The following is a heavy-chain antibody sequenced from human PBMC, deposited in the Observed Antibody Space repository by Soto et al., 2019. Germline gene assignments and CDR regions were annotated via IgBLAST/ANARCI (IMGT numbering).Heavy chain of an antibody. V-gene: IGHV1-69*12. J-gene: IGHJ3*02. Sequence: QVQLVQSGAEVKKPGSSVKVSCKASGATLNTFINYGITCVRQAPGQGLEWMGGIIPVFGTANYAQKFQGRVTISADESTRTVYMDLSSLRSEDTAVYYCARGEATKIVVVMSDAFAIWGQGTMVTVSS. CDR1: GATLNTFINYG. D-gene: IGHD3-22*01. CDR3: ARGEATKIVVVMSDAFAI. CDR2: IIPVFGTA.